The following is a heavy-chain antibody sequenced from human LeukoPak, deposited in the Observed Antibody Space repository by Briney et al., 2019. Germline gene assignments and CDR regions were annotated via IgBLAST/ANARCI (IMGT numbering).Heavy chain of an antibody. CDR3: AKGNGYSYGRYYFDY. CDR2: ITASGGNT. J-gene: IGHJ4*02. V-gene: IGHV3-23*01. Sequence: GGSLRLSCAASGFTFSGYAMGWVRQAPGKGLEWVSAITASGGNTYYADSVKGRFTISRDNSKNTLYLQVNSLRAEDTAVYYCAKGNGYSYGRYYFDYWGQGTLVTVSS. D-gene: IGHD5-18*01. CDR1: GFTFSGYA.